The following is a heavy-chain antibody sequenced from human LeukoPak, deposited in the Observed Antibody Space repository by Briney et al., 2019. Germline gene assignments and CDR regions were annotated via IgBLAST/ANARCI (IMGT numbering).Heavy chain of an antibody. CDR1: GYTFTSYG. V-gene: IGHV1-18*01. Sequence: GASVKVSCKASGYTFTSYGISWVRQAPGQGLEWMGWISAYNGNTNYAQKLQGRVTMTTDTSTSTAYMELRSLRSDDTAVYYCARAYLPPSSGWIRPSYWYFDLWGRGTLVTVSS. D-gene: IGHD6-19*01. CDR2: ISAYNGNT. CDR3: ARAYLPPSSGWIRPSYWYFDL. J-gene: IGHJ2*01.